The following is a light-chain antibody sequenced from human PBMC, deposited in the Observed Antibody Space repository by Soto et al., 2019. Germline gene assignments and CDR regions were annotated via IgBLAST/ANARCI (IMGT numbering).Light chain of an antibody. CDR3: QQNHDTPT. V-gene: IGKV1-39*01. CDR1: QSTSRF. J-gene: IGKJ2*01. Sequence: DIQMTQSPSSLSAFVGDRVTITCRASQSTSRFLTWYQQKPGKAPKLLIYATSTLQSGVPSRFSGSGSGRDFTLTISSRQPEEFATYYCQQNHDTPTFGQGTKLEIK. CDR2: ATS.